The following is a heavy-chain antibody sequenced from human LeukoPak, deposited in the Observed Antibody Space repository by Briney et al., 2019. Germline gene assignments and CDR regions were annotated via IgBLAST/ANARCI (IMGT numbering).Heavy chain of an antibody. J-gene: IGHJ4*02. CDR2: IIPIFGTA. D-gene: IGHD1-26*01. CDR1: GGTFSSYA. Sequence: GASVKVSCKASGGTFSSYAISWVRQAPGQGLEWMGGIIPIFGTANYAQKFQGRVTITADESTSTAYMELSSLRSEDTAVYYCASQGKVGAWRELFDYWGQGTLVTVSS. CDR3: ASQGKVGAWRELFDY. V-gene: IGHV1-69*13.